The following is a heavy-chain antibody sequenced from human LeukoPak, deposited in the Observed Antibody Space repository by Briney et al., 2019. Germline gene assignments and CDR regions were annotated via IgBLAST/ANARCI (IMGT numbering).Heavy chain of an antibody. CDR1: GGSFSGYY. D-gene: IGHD3-22*01. V-gene: IGHV4-34*01. Sequence: SETLSLTCAVYGGSFSGYYWSWIRQPPGKGLEWIGEINHSGSTNYNPSLKSRVTISVDTSKNQFSLKLSSVTAADTAVYYCARVGRHYDSSGHYFLDYWGQGTLVTVSS. CDR3: ARVGRHYDSSGHYFLDY. CDR2: INHSGST. J-gene: IGHJ4*02.